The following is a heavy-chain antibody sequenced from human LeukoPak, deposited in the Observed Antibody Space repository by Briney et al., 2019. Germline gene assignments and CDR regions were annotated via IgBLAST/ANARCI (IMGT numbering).Heavy chain of an antibody. D-gene: IGHD1-26*01. CDR1: GFNFNNYW. CDR3: ARAIVGATKYFDY. J-gene: IGHJ4*02. CDR2: IKQDGSEK. V-gene: IGHV3-7*01. Sequence: GGSLRLSCAASGFNFNNYWISWVRQAPGKGLEWVANIKQDGSEKYYVDSVKGRFTISRDNAKNSLYLQMNSLRAEDTAVYYCARAIVGATKYFDYWGQGTLVTVSS.